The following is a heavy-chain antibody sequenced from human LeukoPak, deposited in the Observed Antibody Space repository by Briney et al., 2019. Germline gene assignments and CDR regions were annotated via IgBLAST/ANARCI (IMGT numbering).Heavy chain of an antibody. J-gene: IGHJ4*02. Sequence: ASVKVSCMASGYTFISYGISWVRQAPGQGLEWMGWISAYNGNTNYAQKLQGRVTMTTDTSTSTAYMELRSLRSDDTAVYYCARVPDHYHSSGYSDDYWGQGTLVTVSA. CDR1: GYTFISYG. CDR2: ISAYNGNT. CDR3: ARVPDHYHSSGYSDDY. D-gene: IGHD3-22*01. V-gene: IGHV1-18*01.